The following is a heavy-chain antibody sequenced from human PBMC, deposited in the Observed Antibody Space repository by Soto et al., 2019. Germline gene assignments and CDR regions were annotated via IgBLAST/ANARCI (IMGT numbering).Heavy chain of an antibody. CDR3: ARVLGVGRDWFDP. V-gene: IGHV4-59*01. D-gene: IGHD3-16*01. Sequence: LSLTCSVSGGSISGYYWSWIRQPPGKGLEWIGYIYYSGSTNYNPSLKSRVTISVDTSKNQFSLKLSSVTAADTAVYYCARVLGVGRDWFDPWGQGTLVTVSS. J-gene: IGHJ5*01. CDR1: GGSISGYY. CDR2: IYYSGST.